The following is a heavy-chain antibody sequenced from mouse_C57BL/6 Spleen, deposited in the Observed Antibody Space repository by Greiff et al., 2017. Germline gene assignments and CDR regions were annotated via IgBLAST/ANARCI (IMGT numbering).Heavy chain of an antibody. CDR1: GFSLTSYG. Sequence: QVQLKESGPGLVQPSQSLSITCTVYGFSLTSYGVHWVRQSPGKGLEWLGVIWSGGSTDYNAAFISRLSISKDNSKSQVFFKMNSLQADDTAIYYCARGGGSSYWYFDVWGTGTTVTVSS. CDR2: IWSGGST. J-gene: IGHJ1*03. CDR3: ARGGGSSYWYFDV. D-gene: IGHD1-1*01. V-gene: IGHV2-2*01.